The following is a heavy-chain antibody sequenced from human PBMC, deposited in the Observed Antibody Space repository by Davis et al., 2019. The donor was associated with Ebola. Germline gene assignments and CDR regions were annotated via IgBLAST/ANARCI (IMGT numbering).Heavy chain of an antibody. V-gene: IGHV3-33*01. CDR1: GFSFSSYG. J-gene: IGHJ6*02. CDR2: IWHDGNEK. Sequence: GGSLRLSCAASGFSFSSYGMHWVRQAPGKGLEWVAVIWHDGNEKFYVDSMKGRFTISRDNSKNVLYLQMNSLRAEDTAVYHCARDRGGDNGMDVWGQGTTVTVS. D-gene: IGHD5-24*01. CDR3: ARDRGGDNGMDV.